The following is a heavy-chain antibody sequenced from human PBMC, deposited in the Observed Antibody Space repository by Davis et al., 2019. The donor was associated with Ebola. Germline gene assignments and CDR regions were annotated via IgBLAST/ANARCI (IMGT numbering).Heavy chain of an antibody. D-gene: IGHD5-18*01. Sequence: GESLKIPCAASGFTFSSYDMPWVRQGTGKGLERVSAIGTAGDTYYPGSVKGRFTISRENAKNSLYLQMNSLRAEDTAVYYCARVRFGDTAVDYWGQGTLVTVSS. V-gene: IGHV3-13*01. J-gene: IGHJ4*02. CDR2: IGTAGDT. CDR3: ARVRFGDTAVDY. CDR1: GFTFSSYD.